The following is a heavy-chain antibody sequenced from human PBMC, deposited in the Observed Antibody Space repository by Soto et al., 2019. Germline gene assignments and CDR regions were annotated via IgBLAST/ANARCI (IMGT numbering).Heavy chain of an antibody. CDR3: ARFLGSGSYRSDY. CDR2: ITSSSSYK. CDR1: GFTFSSYS. Sequence: GGSLRLSCAASGFTFSSYSMNWVRQAPGKGLEWVSSITSSSSYKYYADSVKGRFTISRDNAKNSLYLEMNSLRAEDTAVYYCARFLGSGSYRSDYWGQGTLVTVSS. J-gene: IGHJ4*02. D-gene: IGHD3-10*01. V-gene: IGHV3-21*01.